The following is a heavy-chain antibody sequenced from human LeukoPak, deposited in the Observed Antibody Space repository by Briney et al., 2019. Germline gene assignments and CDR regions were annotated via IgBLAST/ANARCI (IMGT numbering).Heavy chain of an antibody. V-gene: IGHV3-23*01. CDR1: GVTFSSYA. J-gene: IGHJ4*02. CDR3: AKDIDWLAFED. CDR2: ISGSGAST. Sequence: GGSLRLSCAASGVTFSSYAMSWVRQAPGKGLEWVSVISGSGASTYYADSVKGRFTISRDNSEKTVYLQMNSLTVEDTAVYYCAKDIDWLAFEDWGQGTLVTVSS. D-gene: IGHD6-19*01.